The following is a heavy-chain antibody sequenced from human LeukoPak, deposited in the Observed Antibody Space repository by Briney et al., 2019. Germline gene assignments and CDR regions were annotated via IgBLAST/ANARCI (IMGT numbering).Heavy chain of an antibody. D-gene: IGHD3-16*01. CDR2: ISSSGST. V-gene: IGHV4-61*02. CDR3: ARIRGTRLDY. J-gene: IGHJ4*02. Sequence: SQTLSLTCTVSGDSISSGDYCWSWIRQPAGKGLEWIGRISSSGSTNYNPSLKSRVTISVDTSKNQFSLKLNSVAAADTAVYYCARIRGTRLDYWGQGTLVTVSS. CDR1: GDSISSGDYC.